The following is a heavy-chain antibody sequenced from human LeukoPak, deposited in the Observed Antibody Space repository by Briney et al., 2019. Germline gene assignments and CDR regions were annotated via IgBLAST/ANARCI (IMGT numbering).Heavy chain of an antibody. V-gene: IGHV3-23*01. Sequence: GGSLRLSCAASGFTFSSYAMSWVRQAPGKGLEWVSAISGSGGSTYYADSVKGRFTISRDNSKNTLYLQMNSLRAEDMAVYYCAKVGTMVRGVPYYFDYWGQGTLVTVSS. J-gene: IGHJ4*02. D-gene: IGHD3-10*01. CDR2: ISGSGGST. CDR3: AKVGTMVRGVPYYFDY. CDR1: GFTFSSYA.